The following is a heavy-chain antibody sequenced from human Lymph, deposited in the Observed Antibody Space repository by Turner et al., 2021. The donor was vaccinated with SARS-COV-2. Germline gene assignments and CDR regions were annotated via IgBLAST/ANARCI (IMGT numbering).Heavy chain of an antibody. CDR3: ARIVAPGMGGGVYYYYYGMDV. Sequence: QVQLVQSGAEVKKPGSSVKVSCKASGGTFSSSAISWVRQAPGQGLEWMGGIIPLLGIANYEQKFQGRVTITADKSTSTAYMELSSLRSEDTAVYYCARIVAPGMGGGVYYYYYGMDVWGQGTTVTVSS. CDR1: GGTFSSSA. D-gene: IGHD6-13*01. J-gene: IGHJ6*02. V-gene: IGHV1-69*10. CDR2: IIPLLGIA.